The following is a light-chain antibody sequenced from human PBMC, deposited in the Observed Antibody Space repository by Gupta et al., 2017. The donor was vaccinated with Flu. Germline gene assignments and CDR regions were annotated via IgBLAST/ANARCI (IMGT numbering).Light chain of an antibody. Sequence: SQLPQPPSASGAPGQRVTISCAGSSSNIGSNTVNWYQPRPGTAPKLLIYSNNQRHSGVPDRFSGSKSGTSASLAISGLQAEDEADYYCAAWDDSLNGVVFGGGTKLTVL. CDR3: AAWDDSLNGVV. CDR1: SSNIGSNT. J-gene: IGLJ2*01. CDR2: SNN. V-gene: IGLV1-44*01.